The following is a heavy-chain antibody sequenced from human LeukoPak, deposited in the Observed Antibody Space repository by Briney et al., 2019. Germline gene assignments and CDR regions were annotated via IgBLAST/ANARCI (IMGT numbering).Heavy chain of an antibody. CDR2: ISTSGGST. J-gene: IGHJ3*02. Sequence: PGGSLRLSCAASGFTFSSYAMSWVRQAPGKGLEWVSGISTSGGSTYYADSVKGRFTISRDNSKNTLYLQMNSLRAEDTAVYYWAPRRGGALDIWGQGTMVTVSS. CDR3: APRRGGALDI. V-gene: IGHV3-23*01. D-gene: IGHD3-10*01. CDR1: GFTFSSYA.